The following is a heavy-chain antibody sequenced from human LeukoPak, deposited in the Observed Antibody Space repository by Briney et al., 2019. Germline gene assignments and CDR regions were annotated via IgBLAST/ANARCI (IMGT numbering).Heavy chain of an antibody. CDR1: GGPISSYY. Sequence: ASETLSLTCTVSGGPISSYYWSFIRQPPGKGLEWIGYVYYSGSTNYNPSLKSRVTISVDTSKNQFSLKLSSVTAADTAVYYCARHYISGYFFDYWGQGTLVTVSS. V-gene: IGHV4-59*08. CDR3: ARHYISGYFFDY. D-gene: IGHD1-14*01. CDR2: VYYSGST. J-gene: IGHJ4*02.